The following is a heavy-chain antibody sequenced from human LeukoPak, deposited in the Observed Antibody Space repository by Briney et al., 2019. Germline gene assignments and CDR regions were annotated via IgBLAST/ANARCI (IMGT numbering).Heavy chain of an antibody. D-gene: IGHD6-19*01. CDR3: AGESSGWYRIYYYYGMDV. CDR2: INHSGST. Sequence: RTSETLSLTCTVSGGSISSYYWSWIRQPPGKGLEWIGEINHSGSTNYNPSLKSRVTISVDTSKNQFSLKLSSVTAADTAVYYCAGESSGWYRIYYYYGMDVWAQGTTVTVSS. CDR1: GGSISSYY. J-gene: IGHJ6*02. V-gene: IGHV4-34*01.